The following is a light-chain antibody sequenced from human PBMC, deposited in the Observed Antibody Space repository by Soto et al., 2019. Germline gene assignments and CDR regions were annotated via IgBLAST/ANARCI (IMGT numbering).Light chain of an antibody. CDR3: QQRSNWPPWT. V-gene: IGKV3-11*01. CDR1: QSVSSY. CDR2: DAS. J-gene: IGKJ1*01. Sequence: EIVLTQSPATLSLSPGERATLSCRASQSVSSYLAWYQQKPGQAPRLLIYDASNRATGIPARFSGSGSGTDFTLTISSLEPEDFAVYYCQQRSNWPPWTLGQWTKVDFK.